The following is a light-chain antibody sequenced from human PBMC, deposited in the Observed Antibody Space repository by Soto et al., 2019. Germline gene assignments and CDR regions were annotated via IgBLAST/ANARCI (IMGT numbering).Light chain of an antibody. CDR1: SSDVGNYNF. CDR3: CSYAGSSTWV. CDR2: EGS. Sequence: QSALTQSASVSGSPGQSITISCTGTSSDVGNYNFVSWYQQLPGKAPKLMIYEGSKRPSGVSNRFSGSKSGNTASLTISGLQAEEEADYYCCSYAGSSTWVFGGGTQLTVL. J-gene: IGLJ3*02. V-gene: IGLV2-23*01.